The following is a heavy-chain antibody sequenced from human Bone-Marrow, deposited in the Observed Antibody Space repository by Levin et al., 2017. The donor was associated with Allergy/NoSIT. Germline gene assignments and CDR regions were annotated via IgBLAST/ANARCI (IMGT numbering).Heavy chain of an antibody. J-gene: IGHJ5*02. CDR1: GDSITSTNYF. CDR3: ARLTPGSDFWSGVKWFDP. Sequence: SETLSLTCSVSGDSITSTNYFWGWVRQPPGKGLEWIGNIFYTGITFYNPSLKSRLTISVDTSNNYFSLKLNSVTAADTAIYYCARLTPGSDFWSGVKWFDPWGQGTLVTVSS. CDR2: IFYTGIT. V-gene: IGHV4-39*02. D-gene: IGHD3-3*01.